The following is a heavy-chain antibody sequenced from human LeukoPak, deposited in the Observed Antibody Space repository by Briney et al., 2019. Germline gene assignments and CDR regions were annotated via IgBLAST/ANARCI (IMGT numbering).Heavy chain of an antibody. J-gene: IGHJ4*02. CDR2: ISYSSSTI. CDR3: ARDSLHYGEYEKTFDY. CDR1: GFTFSSYS. Sequence: PGGSLRLSCAASGFTFSSYSINWARQAPGRGLEGVSYISYSSSTIYYEDSVKGRFTISRDNAKNSLYLQMDSLRAEDRAVYYRARDSLHYGEYEKTFDYRGQGTLVTVSS. D-gene: IGHD4-17*01. V-gene: IGHV3-48*01.